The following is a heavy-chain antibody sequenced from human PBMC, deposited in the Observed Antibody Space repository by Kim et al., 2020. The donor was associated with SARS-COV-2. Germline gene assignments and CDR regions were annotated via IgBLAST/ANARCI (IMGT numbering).Heavy chain of an antibody. J-gene: IGHJ5*02. Sequence: ADSVKGRLPLSRDNSKNTLYLQMNSLGAEDTAVYYCARGSAAVAGAWFDPWGQGTLVTVSS. CDR3: ARGSAAVAGAWFDP. D-gene: IGHD6-19*01. V-gene: IGHV3-30*01.